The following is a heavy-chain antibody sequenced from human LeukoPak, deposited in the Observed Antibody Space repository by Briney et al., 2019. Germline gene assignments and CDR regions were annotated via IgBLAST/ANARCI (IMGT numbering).Heavy chain of an antibody. CDR3: AGGWYGDWFDH. V-gene: IGHV1-3*03. J-gene: IGHJ5*02. CDR2: INAGNGNT. D-gene: IGHD6-19*01. Sequence: AASVTVSCKASGYTFTSYAMHWVRQAPGQRLEWMGWINAGNGNTKYSQEFQGRVTITRDTSASTAYMELRSLRSEDMAVYYCAGGWYGDWFDHWGQGTLVTVSS. CDR1: GYTFTSYA.